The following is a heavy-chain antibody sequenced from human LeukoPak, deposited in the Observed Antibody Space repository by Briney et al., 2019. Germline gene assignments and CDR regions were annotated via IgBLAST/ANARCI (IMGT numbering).Heavy chain of an antibody. CDR3: ARTPYTVADNPPVGY. CDR2: IIPILGIA. Sequence: GASVKVSCKASGGTFSSYAISWVRQAPGQGLEWMGRIIPILGIANYAQKFQGRVTITADKSTSTAYMELSSLRSEDTAVYYCARTPYTVADNPPVGYWGQGTLVTVSS. D-gene: IGHD6-19*01. V-gene: IGHV1-69*04. CDR1: GGTFSSYA. J-gene: IGHJ4*02.